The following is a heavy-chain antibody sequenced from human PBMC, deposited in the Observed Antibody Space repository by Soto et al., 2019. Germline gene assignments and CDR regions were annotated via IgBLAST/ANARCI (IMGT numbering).Heavy chain of an antibody. J-gene: IGHJ6*02. D-gene: IGHD6-6*01. CDR1: GFTFSSYG. CDR2: ISFDGSNQ. Sequence: GGSLRLSCVASGFTFSSYGIHWVRQAPGKGLEWVAVISFDGSNQYYADSVKGRFTISRVNSKNTLSLQMNSLRAEDTAVYYCAKDLQYGSSSQGEAYYGMDVWGQGTTVTVSS. V-gene: IGHV3-30*18. CDR3: AKDLQYGSSSQGEAYYGMDV.